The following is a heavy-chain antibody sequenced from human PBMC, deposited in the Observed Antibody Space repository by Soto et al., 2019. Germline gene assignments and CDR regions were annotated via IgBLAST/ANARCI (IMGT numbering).Heavy chain of an antibody. Sequence: EVQMVESGGGLIQPGGSLKLSCAVSGFGFTESETYLIWIRPAPGKGREWVAAFYRGARRKYAASVKGRFVISRDKSENSVFLQLNIVRVEDTAVYYCARDVVVGATAKFDRWGQGTMVIVS. V-gene: IGHV3-53*03. CDR1: GFGFTESETY. J-gene: IGHJ5*02. CDR2: FYRGARR. CDR3: ARDVVVGATAKFDR. D-gene: IGHD2-21*01.